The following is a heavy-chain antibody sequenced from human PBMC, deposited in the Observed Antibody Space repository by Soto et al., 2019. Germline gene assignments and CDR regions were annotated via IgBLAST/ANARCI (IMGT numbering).Heavy chain of an antibody. V-gene: IGHV4-4*02. CDR1: FGSISSSNW. CDR2: IYHSGST. Sequence: SETLSLPCAVSFGSISSSNWWSLVRQPPGKGLEWIGEIYHSGSTNYNPSLKSRVTISVDKSKNQFSLKLSSVTAADTAVYYCARSDSSSRLGYYYGMDVWGQGTTVTVSS. D-gene: IGHD6-6*01. J-gene: IGHJ6*02. CDR3: ARSDSSSRLGYYYGMDV.